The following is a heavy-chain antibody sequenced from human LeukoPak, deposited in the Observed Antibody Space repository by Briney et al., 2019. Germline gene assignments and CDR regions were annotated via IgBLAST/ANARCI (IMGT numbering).Heavy chain of an antibody. D-gene: IGHD6-13*01. J-gene: IGHJ4*02. CDR1: GYSFTSYW. CDR2: IYPGDSDT. V-gene: IGHV5-51*01. Sequence: GESLKISCKGSGYSFTSYWIGWVRQMPGKGLEWMGIIYPGDSDTRYSPSFQGQVTISADKSISTAYLQWSSLKASDTAMYYCARRGIAAAGTGYFDYWGQGTLVTVSP. CDR3: ARRGIAAAGTGYFDY.